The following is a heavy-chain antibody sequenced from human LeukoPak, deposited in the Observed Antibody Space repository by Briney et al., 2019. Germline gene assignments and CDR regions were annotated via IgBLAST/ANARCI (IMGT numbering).Heavy chain of an antibody. CDR2: INPNNGAT. Sequence: ASVKVSCKASGYTFIGYYMHWVRQAPGQGLEWMGWINPNNGATNNAQKFRGRVTMTRDTSISIVYMELSRLTSDDTAVYYCVRDGAMDVWGQGTTVTVSS. CDR1: GYTFIGYY. V-gene: IGHV1-2*02. CDR3: VRDGAMDV. J-gene: IGHJ6*02.